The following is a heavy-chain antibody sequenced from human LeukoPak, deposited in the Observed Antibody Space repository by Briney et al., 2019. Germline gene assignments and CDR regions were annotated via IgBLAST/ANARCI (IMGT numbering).Heavy chain of an antibody. CDR3: ARDPVLLWFGESR. Sequence: SETLSLTCTVSGGSISSGGYYWSWIRQHPGKGLEWIGYIYYSGSTYYNPSLKSRVTISVDTSKNQFSLKLSSVTAADTAVYYCARDPVLLWFGESRWGQGTLVTVSS. D-gene: IGHD3-10*01. CDR1: GGSISSGGYY. V-gene: IGHV4-31*03. J-gene: IGHJ4*02. CDR2: IYYSGST.